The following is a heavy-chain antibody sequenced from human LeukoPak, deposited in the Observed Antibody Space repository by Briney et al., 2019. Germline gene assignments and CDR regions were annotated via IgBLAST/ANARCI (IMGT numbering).Heavy chain of an antibody. J-gene: IGHJ4*02. CDR2: IYSGGST. CDR3: ARAPWDSDWN. CDR1: GVSASSDY. D-gene: IGHD6-19*01. V-gene: IGHV3-66*01. Sequence: PGGSLRLSCAASGVSASSDYMSWVRQAPGKGLEWVSGIYSGGSTYHIDSVKGRFTISSDNSRNILYLQMNGLRAEDTAVYYCARAPWDSDWNWGQGALVTVSS.